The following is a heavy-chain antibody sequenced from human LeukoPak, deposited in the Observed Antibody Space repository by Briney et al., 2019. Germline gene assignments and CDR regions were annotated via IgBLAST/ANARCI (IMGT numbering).Heavy chain of an antibody. Sequence: GGSLRLSCAASGFTFSSYGMHWVRQAPGKGLEWVAVISYDESNKYYADSVKGRFTISRDNSKNTLYLQMNSLRAEDTAVYYCAKVPYYDSSGYFPWGQGTLVTVSS. V-gene: IGHV3-30*18. J-gene: IGHJ5*02. CDR3: AKVPYYDSSGYFP. CDR2: ISYDESNK. D-gene: IGHD3-22*01. CDR1: GFTFSSYG.